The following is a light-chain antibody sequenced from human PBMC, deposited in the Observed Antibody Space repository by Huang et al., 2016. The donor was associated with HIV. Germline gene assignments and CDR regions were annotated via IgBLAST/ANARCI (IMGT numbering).Light chain of an antibody. CDR1: QSVSSN. Sequence: EIVMTQSPATLSVSPGERATLSCRASQSVSSNLAWHQQKPGQAPRLLIYGASTRATGIPARVSGSGSGTEFTLTISSLQSEDFAVYYCQQYNNWPPAITFGQGTRLEIK. CDR2: GAS. V-gene: IGKV3-15*01. CDR3: QQYNNWPPAIT. J-gene: IGKJ5*01.